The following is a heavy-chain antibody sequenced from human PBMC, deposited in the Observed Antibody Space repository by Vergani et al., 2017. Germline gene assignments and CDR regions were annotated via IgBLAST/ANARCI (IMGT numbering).Heavy chain of an antibody. CDR1: GFSIDNGYY. D-gene: IGHD3-9*01. V-gene: IGHV4-38-2*01. CDR2: IYRTGRT. J-gene: IGHJ4*02. Sequence: QVQLQESGPGLVKPSETLSLTCAVPGFSIDNGYYWDWIRQPPGKGLEWNGSIYRTGRTHFNPSLKSRVTISVDTSNNHFSLRLNSLTAADTAVYYCARRSGIVYDIFSGTQYFFDFWGQGTLVTVSS. CDR3: ARRSGIVYDIFSGTQYFFDF.